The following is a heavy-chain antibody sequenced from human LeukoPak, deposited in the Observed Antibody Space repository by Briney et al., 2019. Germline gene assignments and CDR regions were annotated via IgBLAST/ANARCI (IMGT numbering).Heavy chain of an antibody. J-gene: IGHJ4*02. V-gene: IGHV1-2*02. CDR2: INPNSGGT. D-gene: IGHD2-15*01. CDR1: GYTFPAYS. Sequence: ASVKVSCKASGYTFPAYSMHWVRQAPGQGLEWMGWINPNSGGTDCAQRFQGRVTMTRDTSITMLYMEMSSLTPDDTAVYYCARAGYCSDGKCYTFDYWGQGTLVTVSS. CDR3: ARAGYCSDGKCYTFDY.